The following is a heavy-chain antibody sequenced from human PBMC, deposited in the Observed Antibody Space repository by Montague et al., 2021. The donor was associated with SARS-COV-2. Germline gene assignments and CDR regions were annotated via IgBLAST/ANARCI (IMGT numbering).Heavy chain of an antibody. J-gene: IGHJ4*02. Sequence: SEILSLTCADHGGSFSDNIWSWIRQPQGKGLEWIGAIYPGGSTHNNQSPRSRVTMSRDTPARQFSLKLNSVTAADAAIYYCARGTYAARLAFWGQGALVIVSS. V-gene: IGHV4-34*05. CDR2: IYPGGST. D-gene: IGHD6-6*01. CDR3: ARGTYAARLAF. CDR1: GGSFSDNI.